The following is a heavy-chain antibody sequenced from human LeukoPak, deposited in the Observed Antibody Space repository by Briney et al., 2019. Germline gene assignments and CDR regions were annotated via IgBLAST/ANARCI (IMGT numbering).Heavy chain of an antibody. CDR2: VSSSGGTT. CDR1: GFTFSSYG. CDR3: VRDNYSYRLDV. D-gene: IGHD2-21*01. J-gene: IGHJ4*02. Sequence: GGTLRLSCAASGFTFSSYGMSWVRQAPGKGLEWVSAVSSSGGTTYYADSVKGRFTISRDNSKNTLYLHMNSLRAEDTAIYYCVRDNYSYRLDVWGQGTLVTVSS. V-gene: IGHV3-23*01.